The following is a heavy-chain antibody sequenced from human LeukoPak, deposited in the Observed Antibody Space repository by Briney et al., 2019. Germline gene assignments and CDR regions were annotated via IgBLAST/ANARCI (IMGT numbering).Heavy chain of an antibody. CDR2: IYYSGST. Sequence: SETLSLTCTVSGGSISSSSYYWGWIRQPPGEGLEWIGSIYYSGSTYYNPSLKSRVTISVDRSKNQFSLKLSSVTAADTAVYYCARGTIFGVVSPVGYMDVWGKGTTVTVSS. CDR1: GGSISSSSYY. D-gene: IGHD3-3*01. V-gene: IGHV4-39*07. CDR3: ARGTIFGVVSPVGYMDV. J-gene: IGHJ6*03.